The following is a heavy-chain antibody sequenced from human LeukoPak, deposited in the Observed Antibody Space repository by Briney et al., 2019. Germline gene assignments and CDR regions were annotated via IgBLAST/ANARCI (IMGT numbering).Heavy chain of an antibody. D-gene: IGHD3-10*01. CDR2: IKQDGSEK. CDR3: ARDTGSGSAFWFDP. V-gene: IGHV3-7*01. CDR1: GFTFSSYA. Sequence: GGSLRLSCAASGFTFSSYAMSWVRQAPGKGLEWVANIKQDGSEKYYVDSVKGRFTISRDNAKNSLYLQMNSLRAEDTAVYYCARDTGSGSAFWFDPWGQGTLVTVSS. J-gene: IGHJ5*02.